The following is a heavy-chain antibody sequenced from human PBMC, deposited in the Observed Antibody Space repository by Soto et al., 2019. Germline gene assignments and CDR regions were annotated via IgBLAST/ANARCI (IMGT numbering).Heavy chain of an antibody. J-gene: IGHJ3*02. CDR3: ARLLYYYDSSAQPRAFDI. Sequence: RASVKVSCKASGGTFSSYAISWVRQAPGQGLEWMGGIIPIFGTANYAQKFQGRVTITADESTSTAYMELSSLRSEDTAVYYCARLLYYYDSSAQPRAFDIWGQGTMVTVSS. V-gene: IGHV1-69*13. CDR1: GGTFSSYA. CDR2: IIPIFGTA. D-gene: IGHD3-22*01.